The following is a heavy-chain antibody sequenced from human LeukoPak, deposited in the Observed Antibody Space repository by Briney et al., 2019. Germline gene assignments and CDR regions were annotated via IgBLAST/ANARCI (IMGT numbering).Heavy chain of an antibody. CDR3: AKGGVKQQLGTSDYYYYYMDV. Sequence: GGSLRLSCAASGFTFSSYAMSWVRQAPGKGLEWVSAISGSGGSTYYADSVKGRFTISRDNSKNTLYLQMNSLRAEDTAVYYCAKGGVKQQLGTSDYYYYYMDVWGKGTTVTVFS. J-gene: IGHJ6*03. V-gene: IGHV3-23*01. D-gene: IGHD6-13*01. CDR2: ISGSGGST. CDR1: GFTFSSYA.